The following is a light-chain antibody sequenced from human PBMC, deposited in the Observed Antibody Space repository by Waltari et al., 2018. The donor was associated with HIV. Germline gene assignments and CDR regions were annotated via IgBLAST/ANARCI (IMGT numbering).Light chain of an antibody. V-gene: IGKV3-11*01. CDR1: QSVSSF. Sequence: EIVLTPSPATRSLSLGARATLSCRASQSVSSFLAWFQQKPGQAPRLLISDASTMATGIPARFSGSGSVTDFTLTISSLEPEDFAVYYCQQRSDWPRLTFGGGTKVEIK. J-gene: IGKJ4*01. CDR2: DAS. CDR3: QQRSDWPRLT.